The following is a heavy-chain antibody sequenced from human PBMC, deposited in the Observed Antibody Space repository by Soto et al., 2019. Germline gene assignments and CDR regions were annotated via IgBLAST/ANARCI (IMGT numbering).Heavy chain of an antibody. Sequence: SGTLSLTGSASVESVSNYFWSWFRQPPGKGQEWLAYIYYSGSTNYNPSLQGRVTISIDTSKNQFSLKLSSVTAADTAVYYCARHVDDNTSSRLRFDTWGQRTLLTVSS. CDR3: ARHVDDNTSSRLRFDT. D-gene: IGHD3-22*01. J-gene: IGHJ5*02. V-gene: IGHV4-59*08. CDR1: VESVSNYF. CDR2: IYYSGST.